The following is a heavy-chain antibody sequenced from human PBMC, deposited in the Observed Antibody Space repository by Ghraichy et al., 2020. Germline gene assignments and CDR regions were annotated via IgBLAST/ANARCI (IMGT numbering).Heavy chain of an antibody. Sequence: GGSLRLSCAASGFTFSRYSMNWVRQAPGKGLEWVSSISSSSSYIYYADSVKGRFTISRDNAKNSLYLQMNSQRAEDTAVYYRARRGFGLWATFDYWGQGTLVTVSS. CDR2: ISSSSSYI. CDR3: ARRGFGLWATFDY. J-gene: IGHJ4*02. CDR1: GFTFSRYS. V-gene: IGHV3-21*01. D-gene: IGHD5-18*01.